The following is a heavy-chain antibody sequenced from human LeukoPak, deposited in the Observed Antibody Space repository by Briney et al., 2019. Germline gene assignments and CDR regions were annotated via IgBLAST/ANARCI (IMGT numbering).Heavy chain of an antibody. J-gene: IGHJ3*02. D-gene: IGHD5-18*01. CDR1: GFTFSSYA. CDR2: ISHDGSNK. Sequence: GGSLRLSCAASGFTFSSYAMHWARQAPGKGLEWVALISHDGSNKDYADSVKGRFTISRDNSKNTLYLQMNSLRAEDTAVYYCARGREGYSYDDAFDIWGQGTMVTVSS. CDR3: ARGREGYSYDDAFDI. V-gene: IGHV3-30-3*01.